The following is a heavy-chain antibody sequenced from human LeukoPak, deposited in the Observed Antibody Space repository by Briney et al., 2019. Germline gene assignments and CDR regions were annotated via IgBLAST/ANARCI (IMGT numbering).Heavy chain of an antibody. CDR2: IYPGDSDT. V-gene: IGHV5-51*01. CDR1: GYSFTSYW. J-gene: IGHJ3*02. CDR3: ARRLQAFDI. Sequence: ASVKVSCKGSGYSFTSYWIGWVRQMPGKSLEWMGIIYPGDSDTRYSPSFQGQVTISADKSISTAYLQWSSLKASDTAMHYCARRLQAFDIWGQGTMVTVSS.